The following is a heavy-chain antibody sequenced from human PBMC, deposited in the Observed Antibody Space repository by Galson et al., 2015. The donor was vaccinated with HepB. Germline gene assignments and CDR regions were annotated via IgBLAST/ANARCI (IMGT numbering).Heavy chain of an antibody. D-gene: IGHD2-2*02. CDR2: INAGNGNT. J-gene: IGHJ4*02. CDR1: GYTFTSYA. Sequence: SVKVSCKASGYTFTSYAMHWVRQAPGQRLEWMGWINAGNGNTKYSQKFQGRVTITRDTSASTAYMELSSLRSEDTAVYYCARADIVVVPAAILGYWGQGTLVTVSS. CDR3: ARADIVVVPAAILGY. V-gene: IGHV1-3*01.